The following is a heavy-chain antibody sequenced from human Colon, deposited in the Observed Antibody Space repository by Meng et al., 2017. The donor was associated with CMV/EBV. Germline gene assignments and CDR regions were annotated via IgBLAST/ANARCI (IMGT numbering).Heavy chain of an antibody. Sequence: GESLKISCAASGFTFSSYAMSWVRQAPGKGLEWVSVIYSDGSSTYYADSVKGRFTISRDNSKNTLYLQMNSLRAEDTTVYYCARDFWSSSSPFDPWGQGTLVTVSS. CDR1: GFTFSSYA. CDR3: ARDFWSSSSPFDP. CDR2: IYSDGSST. D-gene: IGHD3-3*01. V-gene: IGHV3-23*03. J-gene: IGHJ5*02.